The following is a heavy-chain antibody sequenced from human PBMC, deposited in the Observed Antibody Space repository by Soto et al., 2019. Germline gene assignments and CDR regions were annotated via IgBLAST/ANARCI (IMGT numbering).Heavy chain of an antibody. D-gene: IGHD6-19*01. CDR1: GFTFSDYA. Sequence: VQLVESGGGVVQPGRSLRLSCAASGFTFSDYAMHWVRQAPGKGLEWVAVVSHDGRNTHSADSVKGRFTIPRDSSKNTVSLEMTSLRAEDTAVYYCAKGGRQSLVTSDCNYWGQGALVTVSS. CDR2: VSHDGRNT. CDR3: AKGGRQSLVTSDCNY. V-gene: IGHV3-30*18. J-gene: IGHJ4*02.